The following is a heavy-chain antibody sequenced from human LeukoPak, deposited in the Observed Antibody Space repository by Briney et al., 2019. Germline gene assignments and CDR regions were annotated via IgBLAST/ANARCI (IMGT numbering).Heavy chain of an antibody. CDR1: GFTFSSYA. CDR3: AKGPYYYESSGYYYSGNDAFDI. Sequence: PGGSLRLSCAASGFTFSSYAMRWVRQAPGKGREWVSAISGSGGSTYYADSVKGRFTISRDNSMNTLYLQMNSLRAEDTAVYYCAKGPYYYESSGYYYSGNDAFDIWGQGTMVTVSS. CDR2: ISGSGGST. J-gene: IGHJ3*02. V-gene: IGHV3-23*01. D-gene: IGHD3-22*01.